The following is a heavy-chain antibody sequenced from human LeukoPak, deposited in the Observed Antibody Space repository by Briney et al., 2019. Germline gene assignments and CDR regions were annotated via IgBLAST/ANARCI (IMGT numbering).Heavy chain of an antibody. Sequence: KPGGSLRLSCAASGFTFSSYAMSWIRQPPGKGLEWIGEINHSGSTNYNPSLKSRVTISVDTSKNQFSLKLSSVTAADTAVYYCARADTRSIAVAGTGFDYWGQGTLVTVSS. CDR3: ARADTRSIAVAGTGFDY. D-gene: IGHD6-19*01. V-gene: IGHV4-34*01. J-gene: IGHJ4*02. CDR1: GFTFSSYA. CDR2: INHSGST.